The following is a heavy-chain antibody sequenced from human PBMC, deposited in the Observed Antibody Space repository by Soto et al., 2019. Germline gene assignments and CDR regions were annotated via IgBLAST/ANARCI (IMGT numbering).Heavy chain of an antibody. CDR3: AKGAKGTIFGRSSRNAFDI. D-gene: IGHD3-3*01. J-gene: IGHJ3*02. V-gene: IGHV3-23*01. CDR1: GFTFSSYA. CDR2: ISGSGGST. Sequence: GGSLRLSCAASGFTFSSYAMSWVRQAPGKGLEWVSAISGSGGSTYYADSVKGRCTISRDNSKNTLYLQMNSLRAEETAVYYGAKGAKGTIFGRSSRNAFDIWGQGTMVTVSS.